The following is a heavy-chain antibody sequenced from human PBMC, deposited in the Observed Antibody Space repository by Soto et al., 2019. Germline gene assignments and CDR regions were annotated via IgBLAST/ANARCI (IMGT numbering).Heavy chain of an antibody. V-gene: IGHV1-2*02. CDR2: INPNSGGT. CDR1: GYTFTGYY. CDR3: ARGDEIAARPGPNGFDP. J-gene: IGHJ5*02. Sequence: QVQLVQSGAEVKKPGASVKVSCKASGYTFTGYYMHWVRQAPGQVLEWMGWINPNSGGTNYAQKFQGRVTMTRDTSISTAYMELSRLRSDDTAVYYCARGDEIAARPGPNGFDPWGQGTLVTVSS. D-gene: IGHD6-6*01.